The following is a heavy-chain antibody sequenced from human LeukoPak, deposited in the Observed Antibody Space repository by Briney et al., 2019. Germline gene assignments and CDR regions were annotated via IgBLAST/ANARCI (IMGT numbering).Heavy chain of an antibody. CDR2: ISGSGGST. D-gene: IGHD1-26*01. J-gene: IGHJ5*02. V-gene: IGHV3-23*01. CDR3: AREYSGSYSSWFDP. Sequence: GGSLRLSCAASGFTFSSYAMSWVREAPGKGLEWVSAISGSGGSTYYADSVKGRFTISRDNSKNTLYLQMNSLRAEDTAVYYCAREYSGSYSSWFDPWGQGTLVTVAS. CDR1: GFTFSSYA.